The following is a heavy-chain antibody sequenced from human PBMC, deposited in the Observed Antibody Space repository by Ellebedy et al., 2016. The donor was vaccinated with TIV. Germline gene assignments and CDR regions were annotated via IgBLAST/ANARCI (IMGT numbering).Heavy chain of an antibody. CDR2: IGRGGGNT. Sequence: GESLKISCAASGLPLHSNAMPWVRQAPGKGQEWVSTIGRGGGNTYYADSVKGRFTISRDNSNNMMYLPMNSLNSEDTAVYYCAKDANFGGTDWGQGTLVTVSS. V-gene: IGHV3-23*01. CDR1: GLPLHSNA. CDR3: AKDANFGGTD. J-gene: IGHJ1*01. D-gene: IGHD4-23*01.